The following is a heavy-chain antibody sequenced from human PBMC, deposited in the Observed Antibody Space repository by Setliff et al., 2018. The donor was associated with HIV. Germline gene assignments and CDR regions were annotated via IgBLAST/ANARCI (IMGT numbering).Heavy chain of an antibody. J-gene: IGHJ2*01. V-gene: IGHV4-38-2*01. Sequence: SETLSLTCAVSGYSISSGYYWGWIRQPPGKGLEWIGSIYHSGSTYYNPSLKSRVTISVDTSKNQFSLKLSSVTAADTAVYYCARVGGWGDSYSSGWYDWNYWYFDLWGRGTLVTVSS. D-gene: IGHD6-19*01. CDR2: IYHSGST. CDR3: ARVGGWGDSYSSGWYDWNYWYFDL. CDR1: GYSISSGYY.